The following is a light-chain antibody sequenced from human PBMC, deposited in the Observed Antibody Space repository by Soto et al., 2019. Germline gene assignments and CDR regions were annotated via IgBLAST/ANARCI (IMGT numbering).Light chain of an antibody. V-gene: IGKV3-20*01. CDR1: QSVSSSY. CDR2: GAS. CDR3: QQYRT. J-gene: IGKJ1*01. Sequence: EIVLTQSPGTLSLSPGERATLSCRASQSVSSSYLAWYQQKPGQAPRLLIYGASSRATGIPDRFSGSGSGTDFTLPTSRVVPEDYAVYYCQQYRTFGQGTKVEIK.